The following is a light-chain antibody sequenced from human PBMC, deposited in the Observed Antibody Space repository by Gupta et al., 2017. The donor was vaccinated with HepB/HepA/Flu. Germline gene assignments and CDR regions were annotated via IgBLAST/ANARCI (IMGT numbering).Light chain of an antibody. J-gene: IGKJ4*01. Sequence: DIQMTQSPSSLSASVGDRVTITCRASQSISSYLNWYQQKPGKAPKLLIYAASSWQSGVPSRFSGSGSGTDFTLTSSRLQTEDFATYYGQQSYSTLTFGGGTKLEIK. CDR1: QSISSY. CDR2: AAS. CDR3: QQSYSTLT. V-gene: IGKV1-39*01.